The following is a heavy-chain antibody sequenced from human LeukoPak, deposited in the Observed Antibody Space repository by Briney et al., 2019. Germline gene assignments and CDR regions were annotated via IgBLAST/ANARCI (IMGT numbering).Heavy chain of an antibody. D-gene: IGHD3-10*01. CDR1: GGSISSYY. Sequence: PSETLSLTCTVSGGSISSYYWSWIRQPAGEGLEWIGRIYTSGSTNYNPSLKRRVTMSVDTSKNQFSLKLSSVTAADTAVYYCAKDRSEPSRSTYDPWGQGTLVTVSS. CDR3: AKDRSEPSRSTYDP. CDR2: IYTSGST. V-gene: IGHV4-4*07. J-gene: IGHJ5*02.